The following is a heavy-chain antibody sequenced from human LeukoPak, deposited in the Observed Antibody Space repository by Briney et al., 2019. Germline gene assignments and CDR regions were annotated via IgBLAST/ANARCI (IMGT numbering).Heavy chain of an antibody. CDR3: ARDPSHDSSGYPYYFDY. CDR2: ISSSSSYI. Sequence: PGGSLRLPCAASGSTFSSYTMNWVRQAPGKGLEWVSSISSSSSYIYYADSVKGRLTISRDNAKNSRYLEMNLIGAEDTAVYFCARDPSHDSSGYPYYFDYWGQGTLVTVSS. J-gene: IGHJ4*02. D-gene: IGHD3-22*01. V-gene: IGHV3-21*01. CDR1: GSTFSSYT.